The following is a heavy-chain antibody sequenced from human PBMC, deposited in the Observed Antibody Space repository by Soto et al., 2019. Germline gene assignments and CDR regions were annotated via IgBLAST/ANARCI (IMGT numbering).Heavy chain of an antibody. J-gene: IGHJ6*02. CDR2: IYYSGST. Sequence: SETLSLTCTVSGGSISSYYWSWIRQPPGKGLEWIGYIYYSGSTNYNPSLKSRVTISVDTSKNQFSLKLSSVTAADTAVYYCARVRRDGYNYRYYYYGMDVWGQGTTVTVSS. V-gene: IGHV4-59*01. CDR1: GGSISSYY. CDR3: ARVRRDGYNYRYYYYGMDV. D-gene: IGHD5-12*01.